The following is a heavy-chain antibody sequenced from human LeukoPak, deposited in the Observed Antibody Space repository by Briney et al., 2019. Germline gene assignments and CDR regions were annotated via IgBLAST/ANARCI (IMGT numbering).Heavy chain of an antibody. CDR3: ARDRLQYFDY. CDR1: GFTVSDFY. V-gene: IGHV3-53*01. J-gene: IGHJ4*02. D-gene: IGHD3-16*01. CDR2: IYVSGDT. Sequence: AGGSLRLSCAASGFTVSDFYMSWVRQAPGKGLEWVSLIYVSGDTYYTDSVKGRFTISRDTSENTLYLQTNSLRVEDTAVYYCARDRLQYFDYWGQGTLVTVSS.